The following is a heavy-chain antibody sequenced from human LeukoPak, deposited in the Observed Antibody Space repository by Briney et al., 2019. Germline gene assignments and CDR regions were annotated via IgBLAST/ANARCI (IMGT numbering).Heavy chain of an antibody. Sequence: PSETLSLTCTVSGGSISSYYRSWIRQPPGKGLEWIGYIYYSGSTNYNPSLKSRVTISVDTSKNQFSLKLSSVTAADTAVYYCARSRGGSSSWFLDYWGQGTLVTVSS. J-gene: IGHJ4*02. CDR1: GGSISSYY. CDR2: IYYSGST. CDR3: ARSRGGSSSWFLDY. D-gene: IGHD6-13*01. V-gene: IGHV4-59*08.